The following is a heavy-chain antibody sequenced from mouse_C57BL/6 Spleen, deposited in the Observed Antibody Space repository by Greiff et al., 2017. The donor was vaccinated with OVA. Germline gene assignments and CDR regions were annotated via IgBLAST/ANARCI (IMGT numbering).Heavy chain of an antibody. J-gene: IGHJ4*01. V-gene: IGHV2-2*01. CDR2: IWSGGST. Sequence: QVQLKESGPGLVQPSQRLSITCTVSGFSLTSYGVHWVRQSPGKGLEWLGVIWSGGSTDYNAAFISRLSISKDNSKSQVFFKMNSLQADDTAIYYCARNYGSSYGYAMDYWGQGTSVTVSS. CDR1: GFSLTSYG. D-gene: IGHD1-1*01. CDR3: ARNYGSSYGYAMDY.